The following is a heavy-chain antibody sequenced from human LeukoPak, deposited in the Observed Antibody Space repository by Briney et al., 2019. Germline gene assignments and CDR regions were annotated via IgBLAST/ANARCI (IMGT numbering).Heavy chain of an antibody. V-gene: IGHV1-18*01. CDR3: ARVFGYSSSWYTQDY. CDR1: GGTFSSYA. D-gene: IGHD6-13*01. J-gene: IGHJ4*02. CDR2: ISAYNGNT. Sequence: ASVKVSCKASGGTFSSYAISWVRQAPGQGLEWMGWISAYNGNTNYAQKLQGRVTMTTDTSTSTAYMELRSLRSDDTAVYYCARVFGYSSSWYTQDYWGQGTLVTVSS.